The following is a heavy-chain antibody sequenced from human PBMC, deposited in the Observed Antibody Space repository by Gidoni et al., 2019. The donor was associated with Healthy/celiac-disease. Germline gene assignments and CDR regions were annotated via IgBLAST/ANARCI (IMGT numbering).Heavy chain of an antibody. Sequence: EVQLVESGGGLGQPGGSLRVSCAAAGVSFSSCWRSWVRQAPGKGLEWVANIKQDGSEKYYVDSVKGRFTISRDNAKNSLYLQMNSLRAEDTAVYYRARDRGTVTTFFGAYYSDYWGQGTLVTVSS. V-gene: IGHV3-7*01. J-gene: IGHJ4*02. CDR3: ARDRGTVTTFFGAYYSDY. D-gene: IGHD4-4*01. CDR2: IKQDGSEK. CDR1: GVSFSSCW.